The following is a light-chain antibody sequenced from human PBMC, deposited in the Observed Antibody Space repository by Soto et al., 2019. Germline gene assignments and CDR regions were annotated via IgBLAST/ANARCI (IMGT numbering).Light chain of an antibody. J-gene: IGLJ1*01. CDR2: DVS. V-gene: IGLV2-14*01. CDR1: SSDVGGYNY. Sequence: QSALTQPASVSGSPGQSITISCTGTSSDVGGYNYVSWYQQHPGKAPKLMIYDVSNRPSWVSNRFSGSKSGNTASLTISGLQAEDEADYYCSSYTSSSLYVFGTGTKVTVL. CDR3: SSYTSSSLYV.